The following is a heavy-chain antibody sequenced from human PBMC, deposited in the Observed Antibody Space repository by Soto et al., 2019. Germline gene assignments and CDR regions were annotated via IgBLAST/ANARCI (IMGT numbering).Heavy chain of an antibody. CDR3: ARDEEHLDYSGYYGMDV. CDR2: TYYRSKWYN. CDR1: GDSVSSNSAA. J-gene: IGHJ6*02. Sequence: PSQTLSLTCAISGDSVSSNSAAWNWIRQSPSRGLEWLGRTYYRSKWYNDYAVSVKSRITINPDTSKNQFSLQLNSVTPEDTAVYYCARDEEHLDYSGYYGMDVWGQGTTVTVSS. V-gene: IGHV6-1*01. D-gene: IGHD3-16*01.